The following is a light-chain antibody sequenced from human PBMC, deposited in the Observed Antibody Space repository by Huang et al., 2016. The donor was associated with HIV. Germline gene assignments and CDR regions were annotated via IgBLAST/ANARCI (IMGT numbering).Light chain of an antibody. CDR2: WAS. CDR1: QSLLYSSNNKRY. V-gene: IGKV4-1*01. CDR3: QQYYTTPLT. Sequence: DIVMTQSPDSLAVSLGERATINCTPSQSLLYSSNNKRYLAWYQQKPRQPPKLLIYWASTRESGVPDRFSGSGSGTDFTLTISSLQAEDVALYYCQQYYTTPLTFGGGTKVEIK. J-gene: IGKJ4*01.